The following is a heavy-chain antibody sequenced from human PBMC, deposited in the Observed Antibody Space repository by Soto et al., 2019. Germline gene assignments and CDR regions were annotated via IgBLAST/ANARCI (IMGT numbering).Heavy chain of an antibody. CDR1: GLIFRSCG. Sequence: GGSLRLSCAASGLIFRSCGMHWVRQAPGKGLEWVAVIGYDGSNTYYADPVKGRFAISRDNSKNTLFLQMTSLRAEDTGVYYCAISAAWRRGTLVTVSS. CDR2: IGYDGSNT. D-gene: IGHD6-19*01. V-gene: IGHV3-33*01. J-gene: IGHJ5*01. CDR3: AISAA.